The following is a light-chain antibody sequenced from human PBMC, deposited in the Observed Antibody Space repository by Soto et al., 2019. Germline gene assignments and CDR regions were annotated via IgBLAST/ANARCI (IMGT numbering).Light chain of an antibody. V-gene: IGKV1-9*01. CDR2: AAS. CDR3: QQLNSYPIA. Sequence: IQLTQSPSSLSASVGDSVTITCRASQGISSFLAWYQQKPGKAPKLLIYAASTLYGGVPSRFSGSGSGTDFTLTISSLQPEDFATYYCQQLNSYPIAFGQGTRLEIK. CDR1: QGISSF. J-gene: IGKJ5*01.